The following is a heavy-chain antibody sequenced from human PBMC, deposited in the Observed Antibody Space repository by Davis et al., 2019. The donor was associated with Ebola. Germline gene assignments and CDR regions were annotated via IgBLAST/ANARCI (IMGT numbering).Heavy chain of an antibody. Sequence: PGGSLRLSCAASGFTFSAFSMNWVRQAPGTGLEWISHISVDRGITNYADSVRGRFTISRDNVKNSLYLQLNSLRDEDRAVYYCARGVDYGFDVWGQGTVVTVSS. D-gene: IGHD2-21*02. CDR2: ISVDRGIT. CDR3: ARGVDYGFDV. J-gene: IGHJ3*01. V-gene: IGHV3-48*02. CDR1: GFTFSAFS.